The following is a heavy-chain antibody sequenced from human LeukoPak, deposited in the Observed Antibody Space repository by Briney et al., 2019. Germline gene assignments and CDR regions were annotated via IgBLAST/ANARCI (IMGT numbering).Heavy chain of an antibody. CDR3: ARGPTYYYDSSGYSFFFQH. J-gene: IGHJ1*01. CDR1: GGSLTTTSYS. CDR2: INHSGST. D-gene: IGHD3-22*01. Sequence: SETLSLTCTVSGGSLTTTSYSWGWIRQPPGKGLEWIGEINHSGSTNYNPSLKSRVTISVDTSKNQFSLKLSSVTAADTAVYYCARGPTYYYDSSGYSFFFQHWGQGTVVTVSS. V-gene: IGHV4-39*07.